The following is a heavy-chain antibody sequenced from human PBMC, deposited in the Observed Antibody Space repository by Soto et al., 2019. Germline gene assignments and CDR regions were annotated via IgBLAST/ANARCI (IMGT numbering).Heavy chain of an antibody. CDR2: INHSGST. J-gene: IGHJ5*02. CDR1: GGSVSGAY. CDR3: ARDSSHYYYGSGSYYQNWFDP. V-gene: IGHV4-34*01. Sequence: SEALSLTCAVYGGSVSGAYWCWIRQPRGKGLERIVEINHSGSTNYNPSLKSRVTISVDTSKNQFSLKLSSVTAADTAVYYCARDSSHYYYGSGSYYQNWFDPWGQGTLVTVSS. D-gene: IGHD3-10*01.